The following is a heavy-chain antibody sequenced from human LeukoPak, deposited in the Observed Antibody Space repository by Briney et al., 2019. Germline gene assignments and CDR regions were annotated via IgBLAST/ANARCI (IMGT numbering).Heavy chain of an antibody. V-gene: IGHV3-21*01. CDR2: ISSSSSYI. Sequence: GGSLRLSCAASGFTFSSYSMNWVRQAPGKGLEWVSSISSSSSYIYYADSVKGRFTISRDNAKNSLYLQMNSLRAEDTAVYYCARAGLQRTVAATDYWGQGTLVTVSS. J-gene: IGHJ4*02. CDR1: GFTFSSYS. D-gene: IGHD2-21*02. CDR3: ARAGLQRTVAATDY.